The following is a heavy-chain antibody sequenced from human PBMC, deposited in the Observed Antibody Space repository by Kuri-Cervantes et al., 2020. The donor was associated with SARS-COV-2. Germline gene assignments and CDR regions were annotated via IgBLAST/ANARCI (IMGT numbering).Heavy chain of an antibody. Sequence: ASVKVSCKASGYIFTDYYMHWVRQAPGQELGWMGRINPNSGGTNYAQKFQGRVTMTRNTSISTAYMELSSLRSEDTAVYYCARSLGSYYSDAFDMWGQGTMVTVSS. CDR3: ARSLGSYYSDAFDM. D-gene: IGHD3-10*01. V-gene: IGHV1/OR15-1*04. J-gene: IGHJ3*02. CDR1: GYIFTDYY. CDR2: INPNSGGT.